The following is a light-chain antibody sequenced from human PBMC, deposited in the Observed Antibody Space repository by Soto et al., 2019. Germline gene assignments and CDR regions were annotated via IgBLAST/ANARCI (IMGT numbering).Light chain of an antibody. CDR3: SSYISSSTAYV. J-gene: IGLJ1*01. V-gene: IGLV2-14*03. CDR1: SSDVGGQNY. CDR2: DVG. Sequence: LTQPASVSGSPGQSITISCTGTSSDVGGQNYVSWYQQHPGKAPKLIISDVGNRPSGVSNRFSGSKSGNTASLTISGLQAEDEADYYCSSYISSSTAYVFGTGTKVTVL.